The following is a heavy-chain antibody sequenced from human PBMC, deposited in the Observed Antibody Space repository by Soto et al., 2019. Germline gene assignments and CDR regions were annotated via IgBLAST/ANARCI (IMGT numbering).Heavy chain of an antibody. V-gene: IGHV1-69*06. CDR1: GGTFSSYA. D-gene: IGHD5-18*01. Sequence: QVQLVQSGAEVKKPGSSVTVSCTASGGTFSSYAISWVRQAPGQGLEAMAGSIPIFGTANYAQTFRGRVKITADNSTSVAYMELSSLRSEDTAVYYCATPRGLELWFPFDFWGKGTLVTVSS. CDR3: ATPRGLELWFPFDF. J-gene: IGHJ4*02. CDR2: SIPIFGTA.